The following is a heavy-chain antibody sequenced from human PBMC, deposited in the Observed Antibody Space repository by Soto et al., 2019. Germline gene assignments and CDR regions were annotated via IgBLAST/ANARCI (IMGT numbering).Heavy chain of an antibody. CDR1: GGTFSSYA. J-gene: IGHJ6*02. V-gene: IGHV1-69*01. CDR3: ARKEDSIGYYPNYCYDCMDV. Sequence: QVQLVQSGAEVKKPGSSVKVSCKASGGTFSSYAISWVRQAPGQGLEWMGGMIPIFGTANYAQKFQGRVTITADESTSTAYMELSSLRSEDTVVYYCARKEDSIGYYPNYCYDCMDVWGQGTTVIVSS. CDR2: MIPIFGTA. D-gene: IGHD3-22*01.